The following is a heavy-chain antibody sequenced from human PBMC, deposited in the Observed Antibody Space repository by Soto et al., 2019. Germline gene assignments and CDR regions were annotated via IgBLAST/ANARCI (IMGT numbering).Heavy chain of an antibody. CDR2: IYWDDDK. CDR1: GFSLSTSGVG. Sequence: SGPTLVKPTQTLTLTCTFSGFSLSTSGVGVGWIRQPPGKALEWLALIYWDDDKRYSPSLKSRLTITKDNSKNQVVLTMTNMDPVDTATYYCAHRRVGVDYRNWFDPWGQGTLVTVSS. CDR3: AHRRVGVDYRNWFDP. J-gene: IGHJ5*02. V-gene: IGHV2-5*02. D-gene: IGHD4-4*01.